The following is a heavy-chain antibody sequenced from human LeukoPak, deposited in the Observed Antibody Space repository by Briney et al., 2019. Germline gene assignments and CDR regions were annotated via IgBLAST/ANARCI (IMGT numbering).Heavy chain of an antibody. J-gene: IGHJ5*02. Sequence: PSETLSLTCTVSGGSISSGDYYWSWIRQPPGKGLEWIGYIYYSGSTYYSPSLKSRVTISVDTSKNQFSLKLSSVTAADTAVYYCARAPWYSSSWDHGSSLERRWFDPWGQGTLVTVSS. D-gene: IGHD6-13*01. CDR1: GGSISSGDYY. V-gene: IGHV4-30-4*08. CDR2: IYYSGST. CDR3: ARAPWYSSSWDHGSSLERRWFDP.